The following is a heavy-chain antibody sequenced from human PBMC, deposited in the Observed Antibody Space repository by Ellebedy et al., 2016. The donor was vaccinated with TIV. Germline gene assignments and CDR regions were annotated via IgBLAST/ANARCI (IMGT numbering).Heavy chain of an antibody. Sequence: PGGSLRLSCVASGFTFDSYAMHWVRQAPGKGLEWVAVISDDGSSQYYADSVKGRFTVSRDNSMTTVYLEMNSLRAEDTALYYCARDLDKSSGWYGGAAYWGQGTQVTVSS. V-gene: IGHV3-30-3*01. CDR1: GFTFDSYA. CDR2: ISDDGSSQ. J-gene: IGHJ4*02. D-gene: IGHD6-19*01. CDR3: ARDLDKSSGWYGGAAY.